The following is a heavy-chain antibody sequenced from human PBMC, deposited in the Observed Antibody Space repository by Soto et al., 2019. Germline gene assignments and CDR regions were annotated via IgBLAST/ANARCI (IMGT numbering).Heavy chain of an antibody. V-gene: IGHV1-18*01. Sequence: QVQLVQSGAEVKKPGASVKVSCKASGYTFSNYGISWVRQAPGQGLEWMGWINGYNGNTNYAQKFQGRVSITTDTSTSTAYMGGRSLRSDDTVMFYCAYAVASSYSYPKFDYWGQGSRVSVSA. CDR3: AYAVASSYSYPKFDY. CDR1: GYTFSNYG. D-gene: IGHD1-26*01. J-gene: IGHJ4*02. CDR2: INGYNGNT.